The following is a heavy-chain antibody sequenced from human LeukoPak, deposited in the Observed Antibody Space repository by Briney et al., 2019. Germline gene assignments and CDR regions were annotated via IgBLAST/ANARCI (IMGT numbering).Heavy chain of an antibody. V-gene: IGHV4-34*01. CDR1: GGSFSGYY. D-gene: IGHD1-26*01. Sequence: SETLSLTCAVYGGSFSGYYWSWIRQPPGKGLEWIGEINHSGSTNYNPSLKSRVTISVDTSKNQFSLKLSSVTAADTAVCYCARRRSGVGATSRFDYWGQGTLVTVSS. CDR2: INHSGST. J-gene: IGHJ4*02. CDR3: ARRRSGVGATSRFDY.